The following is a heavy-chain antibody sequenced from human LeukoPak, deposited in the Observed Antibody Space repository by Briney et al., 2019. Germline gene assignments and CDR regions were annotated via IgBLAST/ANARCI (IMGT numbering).Heavy chain of an antibody. J-gene: IGHJ4*02. Sequence: QPGGSLRLSCAASGFTFSGYWMSWVRQAPGKGLEWVANINQDGSQKYYVDSVKGRFTISRDNAKNSLYLQMNSLRAEDTDVYYWGTVRTYTNFDYWGQGTLVTVSS. CDR1: GFTFSGYW. V-gene: IGHV3-7*05. D-gene: IGHD5-18*01. CDR3: GTVRTYTNFDY. CDR2: INQDGSQK.